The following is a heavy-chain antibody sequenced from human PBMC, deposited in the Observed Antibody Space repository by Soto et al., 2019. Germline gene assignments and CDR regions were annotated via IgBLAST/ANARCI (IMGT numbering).Heavy chain of an antibody. CDR2: IYHSGST. D-gene: IGHD4-17*01. V-gene: IGHV4-30-2*01. CDR1: GGSISSGGYS. Sequence: SETLSLTCAVSGGSISSGGYSWSWIGQPPGKGLESIGYIYHSGSTYYNPSLKSRVTISVDRSKNQFSLKLSSVTAADTAVYYCARGMTTVTTGDYWGLGTLVTVS. J-gene: IGHJ4*02. CDR3: ARGMTTVTTGDY.